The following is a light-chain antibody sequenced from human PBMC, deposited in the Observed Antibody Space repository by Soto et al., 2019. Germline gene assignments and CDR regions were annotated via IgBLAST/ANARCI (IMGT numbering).Light chain of an antibody. CDR2: NSY. CDR3: ASWDDSLKALL. Sequence: VLTQPPSASGPPGQRVTISCSGSSSNIGSNTVNWYQQLPGTAPKLLIYNSYQRPSGVPDRFSGSKSGTSASLAISGLQPDDDADYYCASWDDSLKALLFGGGTKLTVL. J-gene: IGLJ3*02. CDR1: SSNIGSNT. V-gene: IGLV1-44*01.